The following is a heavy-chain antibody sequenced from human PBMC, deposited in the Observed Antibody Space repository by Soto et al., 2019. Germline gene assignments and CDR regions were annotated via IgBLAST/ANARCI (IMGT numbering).Heavy chain of an antibody. CDR2: ISGSGVST. J-gene: IGHJ4*02. V-gene: IGHV3-23*01. D-gene: IGHD1-26*01. Sequence: EVQLLESGGGLVQPGGSLRLSWAASGFTFSSYAMNWVRQAPGKGLEWVSTISGSGVSTYYADSVKGRFTISRDKSKNTLYLQMNSLRAEDTAVYYCAKDRHGSYFDYWGQGTLVTVSP. CDR3: AKDRHGSYFDY. CDR1: GFTFSSYA.